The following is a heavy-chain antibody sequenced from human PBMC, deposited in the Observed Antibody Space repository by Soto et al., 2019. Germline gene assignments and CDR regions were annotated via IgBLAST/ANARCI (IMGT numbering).Heavy chain of an antibody. Sequence: SETLSLTCTVSGGSISSYYWSWIRQPAGKGLEWIGRIYTSGSTNYNPSLKSRVTMSVDTSMNQFSLKLSSVTAADTAVYYCARVPYSSSWYDYWGQGTLVTVSS. V-gene: IGHV4-4*07. D-gene: IGHD6-13*01. CDR3: ARVPYSSSWYDY. CDR2: IYTSGST. CDR1: GGSISSYY. J-gene: IGHJ4*02.